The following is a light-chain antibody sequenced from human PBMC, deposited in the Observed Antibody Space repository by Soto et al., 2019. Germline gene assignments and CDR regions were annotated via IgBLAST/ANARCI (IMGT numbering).Light chain of an antibody. CDR1: QSVGSY. Sequence: EIVMTQSPXTLSVSPGERATLSCRASQSVGSYLAWYQQKPGQAPRLFLYGASTRATGIPARFGGSGSGTEFTLTISSLQSEAFAVYYCQQYSEWPSITFGQGTRLEI. CDR2: GAS. CDR3: QQYSEWPSIT. V-gene: IGKV3-15*01. J-gene: IGKJ5*01.